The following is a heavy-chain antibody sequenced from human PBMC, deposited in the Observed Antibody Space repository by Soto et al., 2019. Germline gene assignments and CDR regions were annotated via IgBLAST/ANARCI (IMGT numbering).Heavy chain of an antibody. Sequence: QVQLVESGGGVVQPGRSLRLSCAASGFTFSSYGMHWVRQAPGKGLEWVAVISYDGSNKYYADSVKGRFTISRDNSKNTLYLQMNSLRAEDTAVYYCAKDTEMAFDYWGQGTLVTVSS. V-gene: IGHV3-30*18. J-gene: IGHJ4*02. CDR1: GFTFSSYG. CDR3: AKDTEMAFDY. CDR2: ISYDGSNK.